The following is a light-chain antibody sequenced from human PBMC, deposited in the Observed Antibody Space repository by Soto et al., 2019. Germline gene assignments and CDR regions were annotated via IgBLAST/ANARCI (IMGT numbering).Light chain of an antibody. Sequence: DIQMTQSPSAQSASVGDTVTITCRASQNIRSHLNWYQQKPGKAPELLIYSASRLQSGVPSRFGGSGSGTDFTLTISDLQPEDFATYYCQQSYTTPPITFGPGTRLEIK. CDR2: SAS. V-gene: IGKV1-39*01. CDR3: QQSYTTPPIT. J-gene: IGKJ5*01. CDR1: QNIRSH.